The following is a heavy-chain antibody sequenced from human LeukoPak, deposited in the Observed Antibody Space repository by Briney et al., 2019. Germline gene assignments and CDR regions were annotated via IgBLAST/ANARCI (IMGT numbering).Heavy chain of an antibody. CDR2: IGGGDT. CDR1: GFTFSSYA. J-gene: IGHJ4*02. Sequence: GGSLRLSCAASGFTFSSYAMSWVRQAPGKGPEWVSGIGGGDTYYADSVKGRFTISRDNSKNTLYLQMNSLRAEDTAVYYCAKPAFTMIIVGNFDYWGQGTLVTVSS. V-gene: IGHV3-23*01. D-gene: IGHD3-22*01. CDR3: AKPAFTMIIVGNFDY.